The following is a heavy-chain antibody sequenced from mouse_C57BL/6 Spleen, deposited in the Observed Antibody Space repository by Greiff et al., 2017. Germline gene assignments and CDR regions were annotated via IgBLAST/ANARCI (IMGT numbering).Heavy chain of an antibody. CDR2: IYPRDGST. CDR1: GYTFTSYD. J-gene: IGHJ2*01. D-gene: IGHD1-1*01. V-gene: IGHV1-85*01. CDR3: ARDPHITTVVATGYDY. Sequence: QVQLKESGPELVKPGASVKLSCKASGYTFTSYDINWVKQRPGQGLEWIGWIYPRDGSTKYNEKFKGKATLTVDTSSSTAYMELHSLTSEDSAVYFCARDPHITTVVATGYDYWGQGTTLTVSS.